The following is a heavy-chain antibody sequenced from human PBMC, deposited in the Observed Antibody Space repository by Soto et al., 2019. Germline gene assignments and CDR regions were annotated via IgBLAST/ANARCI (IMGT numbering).Heavy chain of an antibody. J-gene: IGHJ4*02. Sequence: EVQLVESGGGLVKPGGSLRLSCAASGFSFSSDSMGWVRQAPGKGLEWVSSISSSGSIKNYADSVKGRFTISRDNAKNSLYLQMSGLKDEDTAVYYCARDPPTGTTLDWADSWGQGTLVTVSS. CDR3: ARDPPTGTTLDWADS. V-gene: IGHV3-21*01. CDR2: ISSSGSIK. D-gene: IGHD1-7*01. CDR1: GFSFSSDS.